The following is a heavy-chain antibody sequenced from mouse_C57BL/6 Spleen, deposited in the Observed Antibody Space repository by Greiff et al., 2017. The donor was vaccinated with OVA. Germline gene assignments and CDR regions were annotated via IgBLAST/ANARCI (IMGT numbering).Heavy chain of an antibody. CDR3: ARAPRNYYAMDY. CDR2: IYPGDGDT. V-gene: IGHV1-82*01. Sequence: VQLQQSGPELVKPGASVKISCKASGYAFSSSWMNWVKQRPGKGLEWIGRIYPGDGDTNYNGKFKGKATLTADKSSSTVYMQLSSLTSEDSAVYFCARAPRNYYAMDYWGQGTSVTVSS. J-gene: IGHJ4*01. CDR1: GYAFSSSW.